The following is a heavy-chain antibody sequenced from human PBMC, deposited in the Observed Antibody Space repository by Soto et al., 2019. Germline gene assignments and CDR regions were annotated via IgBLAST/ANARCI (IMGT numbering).Heavy chain of an antibody. J-gene: IGHJ3*02. CDR1: GFTVSNNY. Sequence: EVQLVESGGGLVQPGGSLRLSCSVSGFTVSNNYMSWVRQAPGEGLEWVAVIYSGGSTYYADSVKGRFTISRDNSKNALYLQMNSLRGDDTAVYYCARGGGAFCGGDCIRAVDIWGQGTMVTVSS. V-gene: IGHV3-66*01. D-gene: IGHD2-21*02. CDR2: IYSGGST. CDR3: ARGGGAFCGGDCIRAVDI.